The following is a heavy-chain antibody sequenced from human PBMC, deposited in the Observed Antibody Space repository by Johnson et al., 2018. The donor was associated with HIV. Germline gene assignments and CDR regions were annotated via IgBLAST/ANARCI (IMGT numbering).Heavy chain of an antibody. CDR3: ATGGSIGYFDWLSNFDI. Sequence: VQLVESGGGVVQPGRSLRLSCAASRFTFSSYDLHWVRQATGKGLEWVSAIGTAGDRYYPGSVKGRFTISRDNSKNTLYLQMGSLRTEDMAVYYCATGGSIGYFDWLSNFDIWGQGTMVTVSS. D-gene: IGHD3-9*01. CDR2: IGTAGDR. V-gene: IGHV3-13*01. CDR1: RFTFSSYD. J-gene: IGHJ3*02.